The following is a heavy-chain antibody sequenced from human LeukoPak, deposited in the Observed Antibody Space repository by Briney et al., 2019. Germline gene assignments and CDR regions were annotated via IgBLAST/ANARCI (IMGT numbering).Heavy chain of an antibody. D-gene: IGHD3-22*01. CDR1: GYTFTSYG. CDR3: ARTRYYYDSSGEWDY. Sequence: ASVKVSCKASGYTFTSYGISWVRQAPGQGLEWMGWISAYNGNTNYAQKLQGRVTMTTDTSTSTAYMELRSLRSDDTAVYYCARTRYYYDSSGEWDYWGQGTLVTVSS. J-gene: IGHJ4*02. CDR2: ISAYNGNT. V-gene: IGHV1-18*01.